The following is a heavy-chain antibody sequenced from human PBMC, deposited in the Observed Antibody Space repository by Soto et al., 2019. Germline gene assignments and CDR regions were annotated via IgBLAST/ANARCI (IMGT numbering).Heavy chain of an antibody. Sequence: GGSLRLYCAAFGFGFNKYTMTWVRQAPGKGLQWVSSITSNGDSTYYADSVKGRFTTSRDNSKNTPYLQMNSLRADDTAVFYCAKDSPSYTTSPFYFDSWGQGTLATGSS. J-gene: IGHJ4*02. CDR3: AKDSPSYTTSPFYFDS. V-gene: IGHV3-23*01. CDR2: ITSNGDST. D-gene: IGHD2-2*02. CDR1: GFGFNKYT.